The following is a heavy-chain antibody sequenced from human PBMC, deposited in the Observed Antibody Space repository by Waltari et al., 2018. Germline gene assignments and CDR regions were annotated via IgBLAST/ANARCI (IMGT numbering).Heavy chain of an antibody. CDR2: IYTSGST. V-gene: IGHV4-4*07. Sequence: QVQLQESGPGLVKPSETLSLTCTVSGGSISSYYWSWIRQPAGKGLGWIGRIYTSGSTNYNPALKSRVTMSVDTSKNQCSLKLSSVTAADTAVYYCARDADYYDSSGYYSRYYGMDVWGQGTTVTVSS. CDR1: GGSISSYY. D-gene: IGHD3-22*01. CDR3: ARDADYYDSSGYYSRYYGMDV. J-gene: IGHJ6*02.